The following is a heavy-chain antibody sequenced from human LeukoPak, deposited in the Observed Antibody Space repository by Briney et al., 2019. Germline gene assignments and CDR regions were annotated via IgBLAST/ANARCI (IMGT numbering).Heavy chain of an antibody. J-gene: IGHJ6*03. D-gene: IGHD5-12*01. CDR1: GYSISSGYY. V-gene: IGHV4-38-2*02. Sequence: SETLSLTCTVSGYSISSGYYWSWIRQPPGKGLEWIGEINHSGSTNYNPSLKSRVTISVDTSKNQFSLKLSSVTTADTAVYYCARGRGATITDSWDDDYYYMDVWGKGTTVTVSS. CDR3: ARGRGATITDSWDDDYYYMDV. CDR2: INHSGST.